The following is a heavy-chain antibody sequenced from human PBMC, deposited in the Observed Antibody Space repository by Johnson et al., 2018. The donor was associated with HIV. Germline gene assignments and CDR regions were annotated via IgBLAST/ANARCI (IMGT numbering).Heavy chain of an antibody. CDR1: GFTFRSHA. Sequence: QVQLVESGGGVVQPGRSLRLSCAASGFTFRSHAMHWVRQAPGKGLEWVAVISYDGSNKYYADSVKGRFTISRDTSKNTLYLQMNSLRPEDTAVYYCASDGWELLGVAAFDVWGQGTLVTVSS. D-gene: IGHD1-26*01. V-gene: IGHV3-30*14. CDR3: ASDGWELLGVAAFDV. CDR2: ISYDGSNK. J-gene: IGHJ3*01.